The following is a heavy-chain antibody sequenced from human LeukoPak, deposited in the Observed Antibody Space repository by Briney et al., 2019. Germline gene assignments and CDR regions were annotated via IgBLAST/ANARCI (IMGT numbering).Heavy chain of an antibody. CDR2: INDSGSV. D-gene: IGHD2-15*01. V-gene: IGHV4-34*01. J-gene: IGHJ4*02. Sequence: PSETLSLTCAVHSGSFSGYYWSWIRQPPGKGLEWIGEINDSGSVNRNPSLKNRVTLSVDTSKNQFSLRLSSVAAADTAVYYCARRLVDSGASQVSDDWGQGTLVTVSS. CDR1: SGSFSGYY. CDR3: ARRLVDSGASQVSDD.